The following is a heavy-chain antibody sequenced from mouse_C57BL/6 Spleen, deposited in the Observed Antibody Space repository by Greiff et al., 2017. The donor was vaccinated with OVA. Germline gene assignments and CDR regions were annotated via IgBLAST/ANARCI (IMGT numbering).Heavy chain of an antibody. CDR3: ARHGWFPLDV. D-gene: IGHD2-3*01. V-gene: IGHV2-6-1*01. Sequence: QVQLKQSGPGLVAPSQSLSITCTVSGFSFTSYGVHWVRQPPGKGLEWLVVIWSDGCTTYNPALKSRLSISKDNSNNQVILKMNSLQTDDTAMYCCARHGWFPLDVWGTGTTVTVSS. J-gene: IGHJ1*03. CDR2: IWSDGCT. CDR1: GFSFTSYG.